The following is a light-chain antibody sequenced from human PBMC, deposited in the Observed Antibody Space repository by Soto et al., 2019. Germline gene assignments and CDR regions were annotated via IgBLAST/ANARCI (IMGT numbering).Light chain of an antibody. J-gene: IGKJ1*01. CDR1: QSISSS. CDR2: ETS. CDR3: QQYNSYPT. V-gene: IGKV1-5*03. Sequence: DIQMTQSPSTLSASVGERVTITCRASQSISSSLAWYQHKPGKAPKLLIYETSSRDSGVPSRFSGSGSGAEFTLIISSQQPDDFASYCCQQYNSYPTFGQGTKVDIK.